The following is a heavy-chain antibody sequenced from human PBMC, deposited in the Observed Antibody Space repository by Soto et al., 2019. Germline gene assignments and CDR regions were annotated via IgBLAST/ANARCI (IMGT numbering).Heavy chain of an antibody. J-gene: IGHJ4*02. V-gene: IGHV3-48*03. CDR1: AFTFSSYE. CDR3: AKSWKEYLEH. D-gene: IGHD1-1*01. CDR2: IGSDGTTI. Sequence: PGGSLRLSCTVSAFTFSSYEMIWVRQAPGKGLEWVSYIGSDGTTIYYADSVKGRFTISRDNAKKSLYLHMNSLRGEDTAIYYGAKSWKEYLEHWGQGTLVTVSS.